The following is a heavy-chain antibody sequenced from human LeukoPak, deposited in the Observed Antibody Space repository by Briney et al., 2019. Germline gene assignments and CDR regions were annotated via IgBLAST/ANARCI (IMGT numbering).Heavy chain of an antibody. CDR3: AKASTPIRGFCSSGSCTRFDY. Sequence: GESLKISCKGSGYRFTDYWIGWVRQMPGKGPEWVGVIFPADSDTTSSTSFQGQVTISADKSISTACLQWSSLKASDTAIYYCAKASTPIRGFCSSGSCTRFDYWGQGTLVTVSS. D-gene: IGHD2-15*01. J-gene: IGHJ4*02. CDR2: IFPADSDT. V-gene: IGHV5-51*01. CDR1: GYRFTDYW.